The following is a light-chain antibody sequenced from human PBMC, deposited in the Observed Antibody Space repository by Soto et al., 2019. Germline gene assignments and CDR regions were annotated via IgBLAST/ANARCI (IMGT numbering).Light chain of an antibody. V-gene: IGKV3-20*01. Sequence: SVLTQSRGTLALAPGVEAARCRSTSQSVSSSYLAWYQQKPGQAPRLLIYGTSSRATGIPDRFSGSGSGTTFTLTISRLEPEDFAVYYCQQYGTSLFSFGCGTKVDIK. J-gene: IGKJ3*01. CDR3: QQYGTSLFS. CDR2: GTS. CDR1: QSVSSSY.